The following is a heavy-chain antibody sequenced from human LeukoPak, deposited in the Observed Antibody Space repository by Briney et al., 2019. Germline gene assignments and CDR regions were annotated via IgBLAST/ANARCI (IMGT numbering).Heavy chain of an antibody. D-gene: IGHD1-14*01. CDR3: ARVRTEGPTDWYFDL. Sequence: PSETLSLTCTVSGGSISSADCYWSWIRQPPGKGLEWIGYIYYSGSTNYNPSLKSRVTISVDTSKNQFSLKLSSVTAADTAVYYCARVRTEGPTDWYFDLWGRGTLVTVSS. J-gene: IGHJ2*01. V-gene: IGHV4-61*08. CDR1: GGSISSADCY. CDR2: IYYSGST.